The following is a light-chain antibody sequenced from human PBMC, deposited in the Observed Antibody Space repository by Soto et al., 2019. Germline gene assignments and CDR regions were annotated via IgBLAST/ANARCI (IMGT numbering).Light chain of an antibody. CDR1: SSDVGGYDY. V-gene: IGLV2-23*02. CDR3: CSYAGRNNSV. CDR2: EVS. Sequence: QSVLTQPASVSGSPGQSITISCTGTSSDVGGYDYVSWYQLHPGKAPKLMVFEVSKRPSGVSNRFSGSKSGNTASLTISGLQAEDEPDYYCCSYAGRNNSVFGSGTKGTV. J-gene: IGLJ1*01.